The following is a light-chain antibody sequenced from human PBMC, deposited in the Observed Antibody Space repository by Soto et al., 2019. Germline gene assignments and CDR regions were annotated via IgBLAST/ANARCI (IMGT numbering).Light chain of an antibody. V-gene: IGLV4-69*01. Sequence: QPVLTQSPPASASLGASVKLTCTLSSGHSNYAIAWHQLQPEKGPRYLMTLNSDGSHTKGDGIPDRFSGSSSGTERYLTISSLQPEDAAEYYCLTWDTGIVVFGGGTKL. CDR1: SGHSNYA. J-gene: IGLJ2*01. CDR3: LTWDTGIVV. CDR2: LNSDGSH.